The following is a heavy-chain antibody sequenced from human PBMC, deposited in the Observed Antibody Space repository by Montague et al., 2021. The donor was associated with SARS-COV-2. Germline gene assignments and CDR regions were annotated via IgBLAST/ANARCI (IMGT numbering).Heavy chain of an antibody. J-gene: IGHJ3*01. D-gene: IGHD3-16*01. CDR2: TYYETKWLN. Sequence: CAISGDSVAKHRATWDENRHDPSSDCYLLWRTYYETKWLNDYMGAGRSRMIINPDTSRNQFSLQFNSVTPEDTAVYYCARWEIPRGTFSVWGKGTMVTVSS. V-gene: IGHV6-1*01. CDR3: ARWEIPRGTFSV. CDR1: GDSVAKHRAT.